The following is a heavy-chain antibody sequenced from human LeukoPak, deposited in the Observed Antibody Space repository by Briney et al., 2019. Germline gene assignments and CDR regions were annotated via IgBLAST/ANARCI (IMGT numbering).Heavy chain of an antibody. J-gene: IGHJ2*01. CDR3: ARAPSGWSDYWYFDL. CDR2: IYSGGVT. D-gene: IGHD6-19*01. V-gene: IGHV3-53*01. CDR1: GFTVCSNY. Sequence: PGGSLRLSCAASGFTVCSNYMSWVRQAPGKGLEWVSLIYSGGVTYYADSVKGRFIISRDNSKNTLFLQMNSLRAEDTAVYYCARAPSGWSDYWYFDLWGRGTLVTVSS.